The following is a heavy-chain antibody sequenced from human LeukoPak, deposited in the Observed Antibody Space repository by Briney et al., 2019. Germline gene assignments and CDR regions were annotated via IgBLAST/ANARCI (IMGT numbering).Heavy chain of an antibody. D-gene: IGHD3-3*01. V-gene: IGHV3-49*03. CDR1: GFTFGDYA. J-gene: IGHJ6*03. CDR3: TRDGDRITIFGVVIPSDGYYYYMDV. CDR2: IRSKAYGGTT. Sequence: PGGSLRLSCTASGFTFGDYAMSWFRQAPGKGLEWVGFIRSKAYGGTTEYAASVKGRFTISRDDSKSIAYLQMNSLKTEDTAVYYCTRDGDRITIFGVVIPSDGYYYYMDVWGKGTTVTVSS.